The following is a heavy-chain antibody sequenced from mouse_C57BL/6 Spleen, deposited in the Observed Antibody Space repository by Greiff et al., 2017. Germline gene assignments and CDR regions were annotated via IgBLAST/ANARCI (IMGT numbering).Heavy chain of an antibody. D-gene: IGHD1-1*01. CDR3: ARSPITTVVDYAMDY. CDR1: GYTFTSYW. CDR2: IHPNSGST. J-gene: IGHJ4*01. V-gene: IGHV1-64*01. Sequence: QVQLQQPGAELVKPGASVKLSCKASGYTFTSYWMHWVKQRPGQGLEWIGMIHPNSGSTNYNEKFKSKATLTVDKSSSTAYMQLSSLTSEDSAVYYCARSPITTVVDYAMDYWGQGTSVTVSS.